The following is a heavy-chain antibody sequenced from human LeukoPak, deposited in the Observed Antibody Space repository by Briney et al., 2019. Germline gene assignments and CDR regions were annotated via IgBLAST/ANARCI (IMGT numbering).Heavy chain of an antibody. J-gene: IGHJ4*02. Sequence: GGSLRLSCAASGFTFGSYAMSWVRQAPGKGLVWVSTISGSGGSPYYADSVKGRSTISRDNSKNTLYLQMNSLRAEDTAVFYCAKAQHSSIWGYFDYWGQGTLVTVSS. CDR1: GFTFGSYA. D-gene: IGHD6-13*01. CDR2: ISGSGGSP. CDR3: AKAQHSSIWGYFDY. V-gene: IGHV3-23*01.